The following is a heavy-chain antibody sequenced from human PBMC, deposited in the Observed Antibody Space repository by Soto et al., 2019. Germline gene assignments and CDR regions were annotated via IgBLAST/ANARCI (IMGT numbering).Heavy chain of an antibody. J-gene: IGHJ4*02. CDR1: GFTFSSYA. V-gene: IGHV3-30-3*01. CDR3: ASGGAPFLRFGNREFDF. D-gene: IGHD3-10*01. Sequence: PGGSQRLSCAASGFTFSSYAVHWVRQAPGKGLEWVAVISYDGSDKYYEDSVKGRFTISRDNSKNTLYLQMNSLRTEDTAVYYCASGGAPFLRFGNREFDFWGQGTLVTVSS. CDR2: ISYDGSDK.